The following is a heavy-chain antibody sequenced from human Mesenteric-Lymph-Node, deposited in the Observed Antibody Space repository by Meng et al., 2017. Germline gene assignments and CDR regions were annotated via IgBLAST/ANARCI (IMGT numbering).Heavy chain of an antibody. D-gene: IGHD2-8*02. J-gene: IGHJ4*02. Sequence: QGQLQQWGAGLLKPSETLSLICAVNGGSLSGAYWNWIRQPPGKGLEWIGEIIHGGSPGYNPSLKSRVTISIDTSKNQLSLMLSSVTAADTAVYYCARRPTGIDYWGQGTLVTVSS. CDR2: IIHGGSP. V-gene: IGHV4-34*12. CDR3: ARRPTGIDY. CDR1: GGSLSGAY.